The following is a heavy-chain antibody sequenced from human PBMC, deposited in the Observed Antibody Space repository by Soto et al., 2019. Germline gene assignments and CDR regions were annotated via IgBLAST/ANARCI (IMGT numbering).Heavy chain of an antibody. CDR3: ARDLYSGGTPEA. CDR2: INPYSGGT. V-gene: IGHV1-2*02. J-gene: IGHJ5*02. D-gene: IGHD1-7*01. Sequence: ASVKLSCRASGYIRTDHYIHWVRHAPGQSLEWMGWINPYSGGTHFSQKFQGRVTMTRDTSISTAYMELSRLRSDDTAVYYCARDLYSGGTPEAWGQGTLVTVYS. CDR1: GYIRTDHY.